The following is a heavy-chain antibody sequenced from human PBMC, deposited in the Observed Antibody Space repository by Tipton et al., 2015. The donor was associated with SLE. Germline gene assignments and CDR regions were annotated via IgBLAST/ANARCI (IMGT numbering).Heavy chain of an antibody. D-gene: IGHD3-3*01. Sequence: SLRLSCAASGFTVSTNYMSWVRQAPGKGLEWVSVIYSGGSTYYADSVKGRFTISRDNSKNTLYLQMNSLRAADTAVYYCATLRFLGWGMDVWGQGITVTVSS. V-gene: IGHV3-66*01. CDR2: IYSGGST. J-gene: IGHJ6*02. CDR3: ATLRFLGWGMDV. CDR1: GFTVSTNY.